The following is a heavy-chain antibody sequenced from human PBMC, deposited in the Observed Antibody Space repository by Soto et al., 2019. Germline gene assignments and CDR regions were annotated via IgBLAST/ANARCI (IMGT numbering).Heavy chain of an antibody. CDR1: GFTFSSYG. CDR3: ARDLNDIVATISPGRLAV. Sequence: PGGSLRLSCAASGFTFSSYGMHWVRQAPGKGLEWVAVIWYDGSNKYYADSVKGRFTISRDNSKNTLYLQMNSLRAEDTAVYYCARDLNDIVATISPGRLAVWGQRTTVTVSS. CDR2: IWYDGSNK. D-gene: IGHD5-12*01. J-gene: IGHJ6*02. V-gene: IGHV3-33*01.